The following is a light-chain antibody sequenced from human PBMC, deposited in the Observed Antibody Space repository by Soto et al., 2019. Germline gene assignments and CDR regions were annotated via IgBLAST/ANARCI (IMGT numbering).Light chain of an antibody. J-gene: IGKJ1*01. CDR2: TAS. CDR3: QQFHTYPWT. Sequence: DVQLTQSPSFLSASVGDRVTITCRASQGITNYLAWYQQKPGKAPKPLIYTASTLQSGVPSRFSGSGAGAEFTFTITGLQPEDFATYFCQQFHTYPWTFGQGTKVDIK. V-gene: IGKV1-9*01. CDR1: QGITNY.